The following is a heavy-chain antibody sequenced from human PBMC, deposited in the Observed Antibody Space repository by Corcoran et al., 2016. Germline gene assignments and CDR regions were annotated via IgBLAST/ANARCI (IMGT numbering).Heavy chain of an antibody. CDR3: ARDRGEGSYYMGNYGMDV. V-gene: IGHV3-48*04. CDR1: GFTFSSYS. D-gene: IGHD1-26*01. J-gene: IGHJ6*02. CDR2: ISSSSSTI. Sequence: EVQLVESGGGLVQPGGSLRLSCAASGFTFSSYSMNWVRQAPGKGLEWVSYISSSSSTIYYADSVKGRFTISRDNAKNSLYLQMNSLRAEDTAVYYCARDRGEGSYYMGNYGMDVWGQGTTVTVSS.